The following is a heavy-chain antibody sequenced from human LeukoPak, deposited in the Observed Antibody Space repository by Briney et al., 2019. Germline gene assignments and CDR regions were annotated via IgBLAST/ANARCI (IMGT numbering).Heavy chain of an antibody. CDR1: GYTFTGYY. J-gene: IGHJ4*02. CDR3: ATALFSSSWYSPFDY. Sequence: ASVKVSCKASGYTFTGYYMHWVRQAPGQGLEWMGWINPNSGGTNYAQKFQGRVTMTRDTSISTAYMELSSLRSEDTAVYYCATALFSSSWYSPFDYWGQGTLVTVSS. D-gene: IGHD6-13*01. CDR2: INPNSGGT. V-gene: IGHV1-2*02.